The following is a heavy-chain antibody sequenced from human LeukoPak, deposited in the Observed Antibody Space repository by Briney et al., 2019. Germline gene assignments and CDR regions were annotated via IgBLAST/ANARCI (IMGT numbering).Heavy chain of an antibody. CDR3: AKGISGSFGTYYFDY. CDR2: ISGSGGSR. V-gene: IGHV3-23*01. Sequence: GGSLRLSCAASGFTFSSYAMSWVRQAPGKGLEWVSGISGSGGSRYYADSMKGRFTISRDNSKNTLYVQMNSLRAEDTAVYYCAKGISGSFGTYYFDYSGQGTLVTVSS. J-gene: IGHJ4*02. CDR1: GFTFSSYA. D-gene: IGHD1-26*01.